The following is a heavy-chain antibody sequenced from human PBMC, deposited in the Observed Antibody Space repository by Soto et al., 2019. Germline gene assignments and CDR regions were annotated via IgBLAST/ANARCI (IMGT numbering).Heavy chain of an antibody. D-gene: IGHD4-4*01. Sequence: ASVKVSCKASGYTFTSYGISWVRQAPGQGLEWMGWISAYNGNTNYAQKLQGRVTMTTDTSTSTAYMELRSLRSDDTAVYYCARYAMTTVKVVGYYYSYGMDVWGQGTTVTVSS. CDR3: ARYAMTTVKVVGYYYSYGMDV. V-gene: IGHV1-18*04. J-gene: IGHJ6*02. CDR1: GYTFTSYG. CDR2: ISAYNGNT.